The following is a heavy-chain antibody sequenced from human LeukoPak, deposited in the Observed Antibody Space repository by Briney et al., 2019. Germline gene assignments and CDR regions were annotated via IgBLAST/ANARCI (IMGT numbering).Heavy chain of an antibody. J-gene: IGHJ6*02. CDR3: AYGWGYYDSSYYYGMDV. CDR1: GYTFTSYG. V-gene: IGHV1-18*01. CDR2: ISAYNGNT. D-gene: IGHD3-22*01. Sequence: ASVKVSCKASGYTFTSYGISWVRQAPGQGLEWMGWISAYNGNTNYAQKLQGRVTMTTDTSTSTAYMELRSLRSDDTAVYYCAYGWGYYDSSYYYGMDVWGQGTTVTVSS.